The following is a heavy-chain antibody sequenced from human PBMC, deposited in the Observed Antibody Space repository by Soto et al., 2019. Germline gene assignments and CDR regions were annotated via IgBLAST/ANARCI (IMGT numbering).Heavy chain of an antibody. J-gene: IGHJ4*02. V-gene: IGHV6-1*01. CDR2: TYYRSKWYN. D-gene: IGHD6-6*01. Sequence: SQTLSLTCDISGDSVSSNRVAWNWIRQSPSRGLEWLGRTYYRSKWYNDYAVSVKSRITINPDTSKNHFSLQLNSVTPEDTAVYYCARDPFYSRSSDYWGQGNLVX. CDR1: GDSVSSNRVA. CDR3: ARDPFYSRSSDY.